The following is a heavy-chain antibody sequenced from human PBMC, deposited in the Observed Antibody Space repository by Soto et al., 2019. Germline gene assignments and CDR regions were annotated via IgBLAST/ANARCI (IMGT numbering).Heavy chain of an antibody. V-gene: IGHV1-18*01. D-gene: IGHD2-15*01. CDR2: ISAYNGNT. CDR1: GYTFTSYG. CDR3: ARDSIVVVVAATTYFDAFDI. Sequence: QVQLVQSGAEVKKPGASVKVSCKASGYTFTSYGISWVRQAPGQGLEWMGWISAYNGNTNYAQKLQDRVTMTTDTSTSTAYMELRSLRSDDTAVYYCARDSIVVVVAATTYFDAFDIWGQGTMVTVSS. J-gene: IGHJ3*02.